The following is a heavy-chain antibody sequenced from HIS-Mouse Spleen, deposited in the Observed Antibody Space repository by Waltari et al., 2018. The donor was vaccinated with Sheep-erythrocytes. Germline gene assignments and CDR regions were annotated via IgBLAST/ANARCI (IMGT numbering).Heavy chain of an antibody. V-gene: IGHV3-43D*03. CDR1: GFTFDDYA. CDR2: ISWVGGST. Sequence: EVQLVESGGVVVQPGGSLRLSCAASGFTFDDYAMHWVRQAPGKGLEWVSIISWVGGSTYYADSVKGRFTISRDNSKNSLYLQMNSLRAEDTALYYCAKDLTLVGAHYYYYYGMDVWGQGTTVTVSS. D-gene: IGHD1-26*01. CDR3: AKDLTLVGAHYYYYYGMDV. J-gene: IGHJ6*02.